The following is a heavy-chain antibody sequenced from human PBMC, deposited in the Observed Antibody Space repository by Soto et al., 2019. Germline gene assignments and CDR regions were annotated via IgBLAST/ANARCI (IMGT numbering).Heavy chain of an antibody. CDR3: AHGSGWLSDY. CDR1: GFSLSSNAVG. D-gene: IGHD6-19*01. CDR2: IYWNDDN. V-gene: IGHV2-5*01. J-gene: IGHJ4*02. Sequence: QITLKESGPTLLKPTQTLTLTCTFSGFSLSSNAVGVNWIRQPPGKALEWLALIYWNDDNHYSPSLRSRLTITKDTSKIQVVLTMTNVGPVDTATYYCAHGSGWLSDYWGQGTLVTVSS.